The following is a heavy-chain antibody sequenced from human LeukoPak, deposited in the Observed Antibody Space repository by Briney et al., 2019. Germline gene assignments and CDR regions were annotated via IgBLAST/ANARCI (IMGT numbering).Heavy chain of an antibody. CDR1: GYTFTGYY. J-gene: IGHJ4*02. D-gene: IGHD3-22*01. CDR3: ARDPYDSSGEGYFDY. V-gene: IGHV1-2*04. CDR2: INPNSGGT. Sequence: ASVKVSCKASGYTFTGYYMHWVRQAPGQGLEWMGWINPNSGGTNYAQKFQGWVTMTRDTSISTAYMELSRLRSDDTAVYYCARDPYDSSGEGYFDYWGQGTLVTVSS.